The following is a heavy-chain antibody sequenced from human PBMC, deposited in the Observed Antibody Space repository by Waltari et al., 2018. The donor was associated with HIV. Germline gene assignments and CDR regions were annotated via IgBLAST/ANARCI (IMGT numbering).Heavy chain of an antibody. CDR1: GGSFSGYY. V-gene: IGHV4-34*01. CDR2: INHSGRT. J-gene: IGHJ5*02. CDR3: ARGEEGYSGYDLSWFDT. D-gene: IGHD5-12*01. Sequence: QVQLQQWGAGLLKPSETLSLTCAVYGGSFSGYYWSWIRQPPGKGLEWIGEINHSGRTNYNPSVKSRVTISADTSKNQVSLKVNAVTAADTAVYYCARGEEGYSGYDLSWFDTWGQGTLVTVSS.